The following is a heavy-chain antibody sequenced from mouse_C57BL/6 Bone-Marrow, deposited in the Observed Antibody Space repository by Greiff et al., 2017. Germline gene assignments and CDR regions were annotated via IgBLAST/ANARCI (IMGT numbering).Heavy chain of an antibody. Sequence: QVQLKQSGPGLVQPSQSLSITCTVSGFSLTSYGVHWVRQSPGKGLEWLGVIWSGGSTDYNAAFISRLSISKDNSKSQVFFKMNSLQADDTAIYYCARPGDGYYVSWFAYWGQGTLVTVSA. J-gene: IGHJ3*01. V-gene: IGHV2-2*01. CDR2: IWSGGST. CDR3: ARPGDGYYVSWFAY. D-gene: IGHD2-3*01. CDR1: GFSLTSYG.